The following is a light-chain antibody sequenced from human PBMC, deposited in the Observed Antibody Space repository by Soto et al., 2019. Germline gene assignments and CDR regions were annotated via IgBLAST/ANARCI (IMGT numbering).Light chain of an antibody. V-gene: IGLV1-40*01. CDR3: QSYDSSLSGSVV. Sequence: QTVVTQPPSVSRAPGQRVTISCTGSSSNIGAGYDVHWYQQLPGTAPKLLIYGNSNRPSGVPDRFSGSKSGTSASLAITGLQAEDEADYYCQSYDSSLSGSVVFGGGTQLTVL. J-gene: IGLJ2*01. CDR1: SSNIGAGYD. CDR2: GNS.